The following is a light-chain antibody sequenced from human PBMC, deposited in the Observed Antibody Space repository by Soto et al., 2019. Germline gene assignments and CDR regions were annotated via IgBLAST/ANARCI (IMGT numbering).Light chain of an antibody. CDR2: DAS. CDR3: QQYKDDART. CDR1: QRIDRY. J-gene: IGKJ1*01. Sequence: DIQLTQSPSTLSASVGDRVTITCRASQRIDRYLAWYQQKPGKAPKLLVYDASTLEGGVPSRFSGSGSATEFILIISSLQPDDFATYYCQQYKDDARTFGQGTRVEIK. V-gene: IGKV1-5*01.